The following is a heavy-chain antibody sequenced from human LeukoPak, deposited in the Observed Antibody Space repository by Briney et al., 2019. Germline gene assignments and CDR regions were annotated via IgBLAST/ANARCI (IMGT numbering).Heavy chain of an antibody. D-gene: IGHD6-13*01. J-gene: IGHJ5*02. Sequence: SSETLSLTCTVSGGSISSGSYYWSWIRQPAGKGLEWIGRIYTSGSTNYNPSLKSRVTISVDTSKNQFSLKLSSVTAADTAVYYCVRALGGQQLVSSWFDPWGQGTLVTVSS. CDR2: IYTSGST. CDR1: GGSISSGSYY. V-gene: IGHV4-61*02. CDR3: VRALGGQQLVSSWFDP.